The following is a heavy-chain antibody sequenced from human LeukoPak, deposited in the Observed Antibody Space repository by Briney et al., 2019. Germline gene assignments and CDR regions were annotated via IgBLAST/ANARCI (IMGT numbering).Heavy chain of an antibody. V-gene: IGHV3-30-3*01. CDR1: GFTFSSYA. J-gene: IGHJ4*02. CDR2: ISYDGGNK. CDR3: ASSDYLWYFDY. D-gene: IGHD2/OR15-2a*01. Sequence: GGSLRLSCAASGFTFSSYAMHWVRQAPGKGLEWVAVISYDGGNKYYADSVKGRFTISRDNSKNTLYLQMNSLRAEDTAVYYCASSDYLWYFDYWGQGTLVTVSS.